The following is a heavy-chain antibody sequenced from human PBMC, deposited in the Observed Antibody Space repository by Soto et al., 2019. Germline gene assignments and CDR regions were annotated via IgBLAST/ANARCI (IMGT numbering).Heavy chain of an antibody. V-gene: IGHV3-30*04. D-gene: IGHD3-16*02. CDR1: GFSFSRHT. CDR3: AKDRLRLGELSLLGYSDY. Sequence: PGGSLRLSCAASGFSFSRHTMNWIRQAPGKGLEWVASISYDGTNKYYADSVKGRFTISRDNSKNTMSVQMDSLRAEDTAVYYCAKDRLRLGELSLLGYSDYWGQGGLVTVPS. J-gene: IGHJ4*02. CDR2: ISYDGTNK.